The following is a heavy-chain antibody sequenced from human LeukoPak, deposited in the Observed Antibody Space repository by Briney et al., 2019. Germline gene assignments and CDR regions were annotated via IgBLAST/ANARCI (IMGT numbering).Heavy chain of an antibody. CDR1: GFTFGDYA. J-gene: IGHJ4*02. D-gene: IGHD2-2*01. CDR2: IRSKAYGWTT. CDR3: TRVGDIVVVPAALWFDY. Sequence: PGRSLRLSCTASGFTFGDYAMSWVRQAPGKGLEWVGFIRSKAYGWTTEYAASVKGRFTISRDDSKSIAYLQMNSLKTEDTAVYYCTRVGDIVVVPAALWFDYWGQGTLVTVSS. V-gene: IGHV3-49*04.